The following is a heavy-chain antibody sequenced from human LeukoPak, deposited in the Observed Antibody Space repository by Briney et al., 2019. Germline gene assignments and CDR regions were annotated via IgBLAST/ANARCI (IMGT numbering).Heavy chain of an antibody. V-gene: IGHV3-21*01. CDR3: ARDRYYDSSGFRSYYYYYGMDV. CDR1: GFTFSSYS. J-gene: IGHJ6*02. CDR2: ISSSSSYI. Sequence: GGSLRLSCAASGFTFSSYSMNWVRQAPGKGLEWVSSISSSSSYIYYADSVKGRFTISRDNAKNSLYLQMNSLRAEDTAVYYCARDRYYDSSGFRSYYYYYGMDVWGQGTTVTVSS. D-gene: IGHD3-22*01.